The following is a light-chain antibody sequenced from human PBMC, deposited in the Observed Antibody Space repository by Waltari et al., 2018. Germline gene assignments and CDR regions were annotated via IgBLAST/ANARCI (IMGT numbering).Light chain of an antibody. CDR1: QNVRN. Sequence: EIVLTQSPATLSLSPWEGAPLSCRTSQNVRNLAWYQQKPGQAPRLLIYDASTRVTGIPDRFSGGGSGTDFTLTISRLEPADFAVYYCQRSGLSPPLTFGGGTKVEIK. J-gene: IGKJ4*01. CDR2: DAS. CDR3: QRSGLSPPLT. V-gene: IGKV3-20*01.